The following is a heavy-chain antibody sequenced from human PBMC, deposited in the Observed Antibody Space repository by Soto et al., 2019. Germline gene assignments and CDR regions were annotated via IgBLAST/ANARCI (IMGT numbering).Heavy chain of an antibody. D-gene: IGHD4-17*01. Sequence: QVQLVQSGAEVKKPGSSVKVSCKAFGGTFANFAINWVRQAPGQGLEWMGGIIPIFGTGHYAQKFQGRVTITADESTSTTDMELSTLRSEDTGIYYCTQDTSDYRSNWFDPWGQGTLVTVSS. J-gene: IGHJ5*02. CDR3: TQDTSDYRSNWFDP. V-gene: IGHV1-69*19. CDR2: IIPIFGTG. CDR1: GGTFANFA.